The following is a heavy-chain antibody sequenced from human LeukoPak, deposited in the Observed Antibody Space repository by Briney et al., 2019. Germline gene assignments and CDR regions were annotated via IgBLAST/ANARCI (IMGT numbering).Heavy chain of an antibody. V-gene: IGHV3-15*04. CDR1: GFTFSNTW. D-gene: IGHD1-26*01. CDR3: TTIRPWEPSDY. J-gene: IGHJ4*02. CDR2: IESKTDGGTT. Sequence: GGSLRLSCAASGFTFSNTWMIWVRQAPGKGLEWVALIESKTDGGTTDYAAPVKGRFTISRDDSKNTLYLQMNSLKTEDTAVYYCTTIRPWEPSDYWGQGTLVTVSS.